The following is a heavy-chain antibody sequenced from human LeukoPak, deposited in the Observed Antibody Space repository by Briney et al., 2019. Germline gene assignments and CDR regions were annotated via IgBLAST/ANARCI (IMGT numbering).Heavy chain of an antibody. CDR3: ARAFLTVGDALDI. D-gene: IGHD1-26*01. CDR2: IYYSGST. J-gene: IGHJ3*02. V-gene: IGHV4-39*01. CDR1: GGSISCSTYY. Sequence: SETLSLTCTVSGGSISCSTYYWGWIRQPPGKGLEWIGSIYYSGSTYYNPSLKSRVTISVDTSKNQFSLKLSSVTAADTAVYYCARAFLTVGDALDIWGQGTMVTVSS.